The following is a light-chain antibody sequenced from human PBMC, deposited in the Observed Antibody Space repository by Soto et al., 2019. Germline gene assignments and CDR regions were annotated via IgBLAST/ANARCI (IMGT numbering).Light chain of an antibody. CDR2: EVT. V-gene: IGLV2-14*01. CDR3: SSYRNTITL. J-gene: IGLJ3*02. Sequence: QSALTQPASVSGSPGQSITISCTGTSSDVGGYNYVSWYQQHPGKAPKLVIYEVTNRPSGVSNRFSGSKSGITASLTISGLQTDDEADYYCSSYRNTITLFGGGTKLTVL. CDR1: SSDVGGYNY.